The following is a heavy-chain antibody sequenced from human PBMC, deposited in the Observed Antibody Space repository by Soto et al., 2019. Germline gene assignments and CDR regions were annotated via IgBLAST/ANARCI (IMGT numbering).Heavy chain of an antibody. J-gene: IGHJ6*03. V-gene: IGHV1-46*03. CDR1: GYTFTSYY. D-gene: IGHD2-2*01. Sequence: QVQLVQSGAEVKKPGASVKVSCKASGYTFTSYYMHWVRQAPGQGLEWMGIINPSGGSTSCAQKFQGRVTMTRDTSTSTVYMELSSLRSEDTAVYYCASAPCNSTSCPASEYYYYYMDVWGKGTTVTVSS. CDR2: INPSGGST. CDR3: ASAPCNSTSCPASEYYYYYMDV.